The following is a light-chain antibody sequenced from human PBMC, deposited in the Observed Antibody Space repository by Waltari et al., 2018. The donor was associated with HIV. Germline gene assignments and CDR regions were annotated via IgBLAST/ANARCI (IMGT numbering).Light chain of an antibody. CDR2: GAN. Sequence: QSVLTQPPSVSGAPGQRVTISCTGSSNIGAGYDVHRSQPLTLTAPKLLIYGANNRPSGFPDRFSGSKSGASASLAIAGLQAEDEADYYCQSYDNSVSDSVVFGGGTKVTVL. J-gene: IGLJ3*02. CDR3: QSYDNSVSDSVV. V-gene: IGLV1-40*01. CDR1: SSNIGAGYD.